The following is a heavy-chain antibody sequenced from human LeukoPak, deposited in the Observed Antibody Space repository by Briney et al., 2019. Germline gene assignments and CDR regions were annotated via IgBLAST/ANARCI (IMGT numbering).Heavy chain of an antibody. J-gene: IGHJ4*02. V-gene: IGHV3-23*01. CDR3: AKAVAGSSFDY. CDR1: GFTFSSYS. D-gene: IGHD6-19*01. Sequence: GGSLRLSCAASGFTFSSYSMNWFRQAPGKGLEWVSAISGSGGSTYYADSVKGRFTISRDNSKNTLYLQMNSLRAEDTAVYYCAKAVAGSSFDYWGQGTLVTVSS. CDR2: ISGSGGST.